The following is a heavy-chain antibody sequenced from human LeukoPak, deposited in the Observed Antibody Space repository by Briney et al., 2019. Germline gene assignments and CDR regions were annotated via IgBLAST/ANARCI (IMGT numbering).Heavy chain of an antibody. D-gene: IGHD3-10*01. CDR3: ARAPERWYSYGSYTYNYMDV. Sequence: PSETLSLTCSVSGGSISSYYWNWIRQPPGKGLEWIGSISYCGSTNYNLSLESRVTISVDTSMNQISLKLSSVTAADTAIYYCARAPERWYSYGSYTYNYMDVWGRGTTVTVSS. CDR1: GGSISSYY. V-gene: IGHV4-59*01. CDR2: ISYCGST. J-gene: IGHJ6*03.